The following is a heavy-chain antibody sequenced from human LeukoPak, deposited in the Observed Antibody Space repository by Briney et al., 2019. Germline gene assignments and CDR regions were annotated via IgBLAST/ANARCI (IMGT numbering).Heavy chain of an antibody. D-gene: IGHD2-21*02. V-gene: IGHV1-69*13. Sequence: ASVKVPCKASGGTFSSYEYIWVRQAPGHRLEWMGGIIPAFDTPNYAHKFQGRVTISADESTSTAYMEMSNLKSDDTAVFFCARGYLAVVTSNLGGNAFDVWGQGTMITVSS. CDR3: ARGYLAVVTSNLGGNAFDV. CDR1: GGTFSSYE. J-gene: IGHJ3*01. CDR2: IIPAFDTP.